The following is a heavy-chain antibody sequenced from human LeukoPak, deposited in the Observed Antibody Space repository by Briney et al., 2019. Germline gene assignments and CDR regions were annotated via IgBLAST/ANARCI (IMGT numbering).Heavy chain of an antibody. CDR1: GFTFSSYG. Sequence: GGSLRLSCAASGFTFSSYGMHWVRQAPGKGLEWVAVISYDGSNKYYADSVKGRFTISRDNSKNTLYLQMNSLRAEDTAVYYCAKDMATFYYYGMDVWGQGTTVTVSS. V-gene: IGHV3-30*18. D-gene: IGHD5-24*01. J-gene: IGHJ6*02. CDR3: AKDMATFYYYGMDV. CDR2: ISYDGSNK.